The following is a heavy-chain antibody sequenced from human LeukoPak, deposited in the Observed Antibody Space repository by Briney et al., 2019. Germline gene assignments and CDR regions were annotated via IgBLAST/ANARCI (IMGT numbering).Heavy chain of an antibody. D-gene: IGHD5-12*01. V-gene: IGHV3-23*01. CDR3: ARGSRRPARREDIVATINAEFDY. J-gene: IGHJ4*02. CDR2: ISGSGGST. CDR1: GFTFSSYA. Sequence: PGGSLRLSCAASGFTFSSYAMSWVRQAPGKGLEWVSAISGSGGSTYYADSVKGRFTISRDNAKNSLYLQMNSLRAEDTAVYYCARGSRRPARREDIVATINAEFDYWGQETLVTVSS.